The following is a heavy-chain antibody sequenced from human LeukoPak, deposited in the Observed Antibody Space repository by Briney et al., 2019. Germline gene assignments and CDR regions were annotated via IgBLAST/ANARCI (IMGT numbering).Heavy chain of an antibody. CDR3: ARGQADGYAFVY. Sequence: GASVKVSCKASGYTFADYYIQWVRQAPGQGLEWMGWIDPNTGDTKFAQKFQGRVTMARDSAITTVYMDLSSLRYEDTAVYYCARGQADGYAFVYWGQGTLVAVS. J-gene: IGHJ4*02. D-gene: IGHD5-24*01. CDR2: IDPNTGDT. CDR1: GYTFADYY. V-gene: IGHV1-2*02.